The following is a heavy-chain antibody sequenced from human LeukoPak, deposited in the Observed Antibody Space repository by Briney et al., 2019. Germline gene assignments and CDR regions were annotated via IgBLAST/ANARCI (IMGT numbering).Heavy chain of an antibody. CDR3: ARSRDGYPFDY. Sequence: KPGGSLSLSCAASGFTFSSYSMNWVRQAPGKGLEWVSSISNTSSYIYYADSVKGRFTIARDNAKNSVYLQMNSLRAEDTAVYYCARSRDGYPFDYWGQGTLVSVSS. J-gene: IGHJ4*02. D-gene: IGHD5-24*01. V-gene: IGHV3-21*01. CDR1: GFTFSSYS. CDR2: ISNTSSYI.